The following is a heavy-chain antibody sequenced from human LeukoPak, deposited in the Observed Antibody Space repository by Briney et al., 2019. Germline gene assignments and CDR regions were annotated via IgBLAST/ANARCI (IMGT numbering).Heavy chain of an antibody. V-gene: IGHV3-23*01. Sequence: GGSLRLSCTASGFTFRIYAMSGVRQGPGKGGEWVSAISGSGESTFYADSVRGRFPISRDNSKNTLYLQMNSLRAEDTAVYYCAKEGIAVASFDYWGQGILVTVSS. CDR3: AKEGIAVASFDY. CDR1: GFTFRIYA. J-gene: IGHJ4*02. D-gene: IGHD6-19*01. CDR2: ISGSGEST.